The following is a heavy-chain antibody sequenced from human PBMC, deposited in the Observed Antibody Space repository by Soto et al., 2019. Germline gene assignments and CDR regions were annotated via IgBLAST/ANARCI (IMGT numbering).Heavy chain of an antibody. J-gene: IGHJ6*02. D-gene: IGHD3-22*01. CDR2: ISSSGSTI. V-gene: IGHV3-11*01. CDR1: GFTFSDYY. CDR3: AKDRSIVVAKNLYYYYYGMDV. Sequence: GGSLRLSCAASGFTFSDYYMSWIRQAPGKGLEWVSYISSSGSTIYYADSVKGRFTISRDNAKNTLYLQMNSLRAEDTAVYYCAKDRSIVVAKNLYYYYYGMDVWGQGTTVTVSS.